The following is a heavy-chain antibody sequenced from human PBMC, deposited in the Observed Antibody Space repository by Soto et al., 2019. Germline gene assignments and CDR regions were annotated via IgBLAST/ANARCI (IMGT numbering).Heavy chain of an antibody. CDR3: TRTLTPNPAEYFQH. J-gene: IGHJ1*01. Sequence: QVQLVQSGAEVKKPGASVKVSCKASGYTFTRYYMHLVRQAPGQGLEWMGLINPSGGSTSYAQKFQGRVTMTRGTSTSTVYMERSSLRSEDTAVYSCTRTLTPNPAEYFQHWGQGTLVTVSS. CDR1: GYTFTRYY. V-gene: IGHV1-46*03. CDR2: INPSGGST. D-gene: IGHD3-16*01.